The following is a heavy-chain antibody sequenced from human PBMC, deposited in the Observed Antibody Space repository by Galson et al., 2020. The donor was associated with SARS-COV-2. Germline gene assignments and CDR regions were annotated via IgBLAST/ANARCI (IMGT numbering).Heavy chain of an antibody. Sequence: GASLNISCAASGFTFSSYGMHWVRQAPGKGLEWVAVMWYDGTNKYYADSVKGRFTISRDNSKNTVYLQMNSLRAEDTAVYYCARDGRGAVAGPRSYFDYWGQGTLVTVSS. CDR3: ARDGRGAVAGPRSYFDY. CDR2: MWYDGTNK. D-gene: IGHD6-19*01. CDR1: GFTFSSYG. V-gene: IGHV3-33*01. J-gene: IGHJ4*02.